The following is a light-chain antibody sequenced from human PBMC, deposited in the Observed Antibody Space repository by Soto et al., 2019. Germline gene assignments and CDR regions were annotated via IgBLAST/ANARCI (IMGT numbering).Light chain of an antibody. V-gene: IGKV3-11*01. CDR2: DAS. CDR3: QQRSNWVT. CDR1: QSISSY. J-gene: IGKJ5*01. Sequence: PGERATLSCRASQSISSYLAWYQQKPGQAPRLLIYDASNRATGIPARFSGSGSGTDFTLTISSLEPEDFAVYYCQQRSNWVTFGQGTRLEIK.